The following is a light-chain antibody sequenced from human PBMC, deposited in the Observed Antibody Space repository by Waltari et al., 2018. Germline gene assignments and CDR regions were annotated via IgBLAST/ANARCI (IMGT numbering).Light chain of an antibody. Sequence: DFQLTQSPSAMSASVGDRVTITCRASQGITNHLAWFQQKPWKAPQRLMYGASSLQSGVPSRFSCSGSGTEFTLTISSPQPEDFATYYCLQYFDYPVSFGGGTKVEIK. V-gene: IGKV1-17*03. CDR2: GAS. J-gene: IGKJ4*01. CDR1: QGITNH. CDR3: LQYFDYPVS.